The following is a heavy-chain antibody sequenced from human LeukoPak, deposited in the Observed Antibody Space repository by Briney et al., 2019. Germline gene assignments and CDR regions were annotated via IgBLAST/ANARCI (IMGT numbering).Heavy chain of an antibody. V-gene: IGHV3-66*01. D-gene: IGHD6-13*01. CDR2: IYSHDGA. Sequence: AGSLSLSCAAAGFTFYDNYMSRVRQAPGKGLEGVSVIYSHDGASYEGYVKGRCTLSRNNSRNTLFRQMDSLRAGDTAMYFCATKRSGAAAATGFFQLWGQGTLVTVSS. CDR3: ATKRSGAAAATGFFQL. CDR1: GFTFYDNY. J-gene: IGHJ1*01.